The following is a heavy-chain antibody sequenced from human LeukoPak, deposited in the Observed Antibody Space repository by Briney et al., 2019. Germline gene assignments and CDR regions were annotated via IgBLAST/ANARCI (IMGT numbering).Heavy chain of an antibody. CDR3: ARARYCYSTNCYYFDY. CDR1: GCTFSNYW. J-gene: IGHJ4*02. D-gene: IGHD2-2*01. CDR2: VSSDGTST. V-gene: IGHV3-74*01. Sequence: GRSLRLSCAASGCTFSNYWMHWVRQPPGKGLVWVSLVSSDGTSTSSADSVKGRFIISRDNAKNTLYLQMNSLGAEDTAVYYCARARYCYSTNCYYFDYWGQGTLVTVSS.